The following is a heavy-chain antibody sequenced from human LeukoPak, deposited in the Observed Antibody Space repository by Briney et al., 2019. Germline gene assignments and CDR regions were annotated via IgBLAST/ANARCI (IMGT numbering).Heavy chain of an antibody. CDR3: ARVVGSGYQLPTRIRGAFDI. CDR2: IIPIFGTA. D-gene: IGHD2-2*01. Sequence: PRASVKVSCKASGGTFSSYAISWVRQAPGQGLEWMGGIIPIFGTANYAQKFQGRVTITTDESTSTAYMELSSLRSEDTAVYYCARVVGSGYQLPTRIRGAFDIWGQGTMVTVSS. V-gene: IGHV1-69*05. CDR1: GGTFSSYA. J-gene: IGHJ3*02.